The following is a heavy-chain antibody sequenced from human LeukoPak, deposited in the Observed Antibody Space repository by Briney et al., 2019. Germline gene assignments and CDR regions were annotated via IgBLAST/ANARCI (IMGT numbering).Heavy chain of an antibody. V-gene: IGHV3-74*01. CDR1: GFTFSSYW. CDR3: ARDIDFWSGKDAFDI. D-gene: IGHD3-3*01. Sequence: PGGSLRLSCAASGFTFSSYWMHWVRQAPGKGLVWVSRINTDGSSTSYADSVKGRLTISRDNAKNTLYLQMNSLRAEDTAVYHCARDIDFWSGKDAFDIWGQGTMVTVSS. J-gene: IGHJ3*02. CDR2: INTDGSST.